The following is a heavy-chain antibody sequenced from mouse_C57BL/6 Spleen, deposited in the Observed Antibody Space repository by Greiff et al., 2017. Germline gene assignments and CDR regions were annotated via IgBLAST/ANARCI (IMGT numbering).Heavy chain of an antibody. J-gene: IGHJ1*03. V-gene: IGHV1-26*01. Sequence: VQLQQSGPELVKPGASVKISCKASGYTFTDYYMNWVKQSHGKSLEWIGDINPNNGGTSYNQKFKGKATLTGDKSSSTAYMELRSLTSEDSAVYYCARGRDYGSSYDPLYFDVWGTGTTVTVSS. CDR3: ARGRDYGSSYDPLYFDV. CDR2: INPNNGGT. CDR1: GYTFTDYY. D-gene: IGHD1-1*01.